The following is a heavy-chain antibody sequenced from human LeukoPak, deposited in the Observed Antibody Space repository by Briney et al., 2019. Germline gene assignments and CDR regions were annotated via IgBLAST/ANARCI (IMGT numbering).Heavy chain of an antibody. V-gene: IGHV3-21*01. J-gene: IGHJ5*02. Sequence: GGSLRLSCAASGFTFSAYSMNWVRQAPGKGLEWVSYITSSNSYIHYADSVKGRFTISRDNAQNSLYLQMNSLRAEDTATYYCTRDQNFYGSGRGFDPWGQGTLVTVSS. CDR2: ITSSNSYI. D-gene: IGHD3-10*01. CDR1: GFTFSAYS. CDR3: TRDQNFYGSGRGFDP.